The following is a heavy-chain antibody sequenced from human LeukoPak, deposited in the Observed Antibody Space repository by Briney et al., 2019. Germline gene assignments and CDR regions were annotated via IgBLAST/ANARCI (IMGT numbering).Heavy chain of an antibody. CDR1: GFTFGDYA. D-gene: IGHD3-9*01. Sequence: GGSLRLSCTASGFTFGDYAMSWFRQAPGKGLEWVGFIRSKAYGGTTEYAASVKGRFTISRDDSKSIAYLQMNSLKTEDTAVYYCTRVSLTGSEGDFDYWGQGTLVTVSS. CDR2: IRSKAYGGTT. V-gene: IGHV3-49*03. CDR3: TRVSLTGSEGDFDY. J-gene: IGHJ4*02.